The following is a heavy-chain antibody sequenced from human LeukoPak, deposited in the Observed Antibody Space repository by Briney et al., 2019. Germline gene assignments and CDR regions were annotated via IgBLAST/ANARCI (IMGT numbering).Heavy chain of an antibody. Sequence: ASVKVSCKASGGTFSSYAISWVRQAPGQGLEWMGGIIPIFGTANYAQRFQGRVTITADKSTSTAYMELSSLRSEDTAVYYCARAYRRITGTTRPHYYYYYMDVWGKGTTVTVSS. V-gene: IGHV1-69*06. J-gene: IGHJ6*03. D-gene: IGHD1-7*01. CDR1: GGTFSSYA. CDR2: IIPIFGTA. CDR3: ARAYRRITGTTRPHYYYYYMDV.